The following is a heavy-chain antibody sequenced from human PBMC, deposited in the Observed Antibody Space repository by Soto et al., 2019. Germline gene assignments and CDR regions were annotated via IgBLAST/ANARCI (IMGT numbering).Heavy chain of an antibody. V-gene: IGHV3-30-3*01. J-gene: IGHJ3*02. D-gene: IGHD3-22*01. Sequence: QVQLVESGGGVVQPGRSLRLSCAASGFTFSSYAMHWVRQAPGTGLEWVAVISYDGSNKYYADSVKGRFTISRDNSKNTLYLQMNSRRAEDTAVYYCARPSIVVVTLGAFDIWGQGTMVTVSS. CDR3: ARPSIVVVTLGAFDI. CDR2: ISYDGSNK. CDR1: GFTFSSYA.